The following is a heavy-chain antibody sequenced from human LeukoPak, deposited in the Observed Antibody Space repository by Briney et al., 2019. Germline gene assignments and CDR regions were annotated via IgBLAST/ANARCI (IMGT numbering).Heavy chain of an antibody. CDR1: GSTFSSSA. J-gene: IGHJ4*02. CDR3: GRVSESLVNGGVSWSFDN. CDR2: ISSSGGST. D-gene: IGHD2-15*01. Sequence: GGSLRLSCVASGSASGSTFSSSAMTWVRQAPGKGLEWVSTISSSGGSTYYADSVKGRFTISRDNAKNSLYLQMSSLRAEDTAVYYCGRVSESLVNGGVSWSFDNWGQGTLVTVSS. V-gene: IGHV3-23*01.